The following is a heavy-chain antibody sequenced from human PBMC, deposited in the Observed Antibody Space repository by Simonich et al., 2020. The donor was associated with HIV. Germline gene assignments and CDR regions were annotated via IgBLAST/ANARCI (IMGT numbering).Heavy chain of an antibody. CDR1: GGTFSSYA. V-gene: IGHV1-69*10. CDR3: AGGHQQLVGRVHFDY. D-gene: IGHD6-13*01. J-gene: IGHJ4*02. CDR2: IIPIIDIT. Sequence: QVQLVQSGAEVKKPGSSVKVSCKASGGTFSSYAVSWVRQASGQGLEWMGGIIPIIDITNYAQKFQGRVTITADKSTSTAYMELSSLRSDDTAVYYCAGGHQQLVGRVHFDYWGQGILVTVSS.